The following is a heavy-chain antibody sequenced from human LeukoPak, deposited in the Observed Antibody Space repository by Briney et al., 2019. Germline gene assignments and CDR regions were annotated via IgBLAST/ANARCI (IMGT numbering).Heavy chain of an antibody. J-gene: IGHJ4*02. Sequence: PGGSLRLSCAASGFTFSSYWMRWVRQAPGKGLVWVSRINGDGTGTNYADSVKGRFTISRDNTKNTLYLQINSLTGEDTAVYYCARAGELRHFDYWGQGTLVTVSS. CDR3: ARAGELRHFDY. D-gene: IGHD1-26*01. CDR2: INGDGTGT. CDR1: GFTFSSYW. V-gene: IGHV3-74*01.